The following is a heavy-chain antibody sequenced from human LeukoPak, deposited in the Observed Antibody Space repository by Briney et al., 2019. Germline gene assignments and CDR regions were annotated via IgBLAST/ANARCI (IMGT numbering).Heavy chain of an antibody. CDR3: ARSSYGAGSKPYWVDY. D-gene: IGHD3-10*01. CDR2: IYYSGST. Sequence: AGTLCLTCTASGGSISSYYMSWIRQPPGKGLEWVWYIYYSGSTNYNTSLKSRVTISVDKSKNQFSLKLSSVTAADTAVYYCARSSYGAGSKPYWVDYWGQGTMVTVSS. V-gene: IGHV4-59*01. CDR1: GGSISSYY. J-gene: IGHJ4*02.